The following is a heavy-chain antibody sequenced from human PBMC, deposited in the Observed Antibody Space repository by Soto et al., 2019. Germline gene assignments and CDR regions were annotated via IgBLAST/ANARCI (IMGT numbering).Heavy chain of an antibody. D-gene: IGHD1-26*01. Sequence: GASVKVSCKASGGTFSSYTISWVRQAPGQGLEWMGRIIPILGIANYAQKFQGRVTITADKSTSTAYMELSSLRSEDTAVYYCARGPLKVGSPADYWGQGTLVTVSS. CDR2: IIPILGIA. CDR3: ARGPLKVGSPADY. CDR1: GGTFSSYT. V-gene: IGHV1-69*02. J-gene: IGHJ4*02.